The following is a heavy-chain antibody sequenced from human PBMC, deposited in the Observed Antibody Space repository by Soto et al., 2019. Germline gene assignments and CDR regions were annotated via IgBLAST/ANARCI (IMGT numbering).Heavy chain of an antibody. CDR2: IIPIFGTA. V-gene: IGHV1-69*13. J-gene: IGHJ4*02. CDR1: GGTFSCYA. Sequence: SVKVSCKASGGTFSCYALSWVRQAPGQGLEWMGGIIPIFGTANYAQKFQGRVTITADESTSTAYMELSSLRSEDTAVYYCARGGDIAAAGTLEYWGQGTLVTVSS. CDR3: ARGGDIAAAGTLEY. D-gene: IGHD6-13*01.